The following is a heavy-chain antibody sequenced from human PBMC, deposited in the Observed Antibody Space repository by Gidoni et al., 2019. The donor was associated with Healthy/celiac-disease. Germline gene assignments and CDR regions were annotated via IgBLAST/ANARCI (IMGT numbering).Heavy chain of an antibody. CDR3: ATSYCGGDCSYYYYGMDV. Sequence: EVQLVQSGAEVKKPGESLKISCKGSGYSFTSYRIGWVRQMPGKGLEWMGIIYPGDSDTRYSPSFQGQVTISADKSISTAYLQWSSLKASDTAMYYCATSYCGGDCSYYYYGMDVWGQGTTVTVSS. J-gene: IGHJ6*02. V-gene: IGHV5-51*01. CDR2: IYPGDSDT. CDR1: GYSFTSYR. D-gene: IGHD2-21*02.